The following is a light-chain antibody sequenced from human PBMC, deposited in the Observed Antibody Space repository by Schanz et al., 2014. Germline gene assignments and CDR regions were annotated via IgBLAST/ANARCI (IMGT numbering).Light chain of an antibody. CDR2: DAS. J-gene: IGKJ4*01. V-gene: IGKV3-11*01. Sequence: EVVLTQSPATLSLSPGERATLSCRASQSVGSYLAWYQQKPGQAPRLLIYDASNRATGIPARFSGSGSGTDFTLTISSLEPEDVAVYYYQQRSNLLTFGGGTKVEIK. CDR3: QQRSNLLT. CDR1: QSVGSY.